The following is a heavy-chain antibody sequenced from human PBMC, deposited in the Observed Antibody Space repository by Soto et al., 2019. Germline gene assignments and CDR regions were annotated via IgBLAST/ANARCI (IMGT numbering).Heavy chain of an antibody. V-gene: IGHV4-39*02. CDR3: ARDKITGLFDY. D-gene: IGHD2-8*02. CDR2: IFYSGST. Sequence: PSETLSLTCTVSGGSISSSSYYWGWIRQPPGKGLEWIGGIFYSGSTYYNPSLKSRVTISVDTSKNQFSLKLTSVTAADTAVYYCARDKITGLFDYWSQGTLVTVSS. CDR1: GGSISSSSYY. J-gene: IGHJ4*02.